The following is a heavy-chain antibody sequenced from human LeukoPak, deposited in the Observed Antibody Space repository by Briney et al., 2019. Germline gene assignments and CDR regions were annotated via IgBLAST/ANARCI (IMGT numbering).Heavy chain of an antibody. D-gene: IGHD1-26*01. CDR2: IYHSGST. Sequence: SETLSLTCTVSGYSISSGYYWGWIRQPPGKGLEWIGSIYHSGSTYYNPSLKSRVTISVDTSKNQFSLKLSSVTAADTAVYYCARWASGSYTHHWGQGTLVTVSS. J-gene: IGHJ5*02. V-gene: IGHV4-38-2*02. CDR1: GYSISSGYY. CDR3: ARWASGSYTHH.